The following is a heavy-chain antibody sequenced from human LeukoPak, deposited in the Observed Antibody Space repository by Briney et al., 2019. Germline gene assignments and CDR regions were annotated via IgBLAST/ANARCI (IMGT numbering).Heavy chain of an antibody. J-gene: IGHJ3*02. Sequence: SETLSLTCAVSGGSFSNYFWAWIRQPPGKGLEWIGEINHSGTTVYSPSLKSRVTISVDTSKNQVSLNVTSVTAADTATYYCARVPPEDRNNNESYDAFDMWGQGTMVTVSS. CDR2: INHSGTT. D-gene: IGHD1-14*01. CDR1: GGSFSNYF. CDR3: ARVPPEDRNNNESYDAFDM. V-gene: IGHV4-34*01.